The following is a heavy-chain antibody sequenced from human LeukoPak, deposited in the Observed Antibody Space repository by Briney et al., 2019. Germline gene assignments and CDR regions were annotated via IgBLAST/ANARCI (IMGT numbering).Heavy chain of an antibody. CDR1: GFTFSSYI. CDR2: ISSSSSTI. J-gene: IGHJ6*02. CDR3: ARTDDYGDYVDYYYYGMDV. V-gene: IGHV3-48*02. D-gene: IGHD4-17*01. Sequence: PGGSLRLSCAASGFTFSSYIMNWVRQAPGKGLEWVSYISSSSSTIYYADSVKGRFTISRDNAKNSLYLQMNSLRDEDTAVYYCARTDDYGDYVDYYYYGMDVWGQGTTVTVSS.